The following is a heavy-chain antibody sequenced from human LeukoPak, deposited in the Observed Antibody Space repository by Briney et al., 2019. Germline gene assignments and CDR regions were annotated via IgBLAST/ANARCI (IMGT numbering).Heavy chain of an antibody. V-gene: IGHV3-23*01. Sequence: GGSLRLSCAASGFTFSSFGMSWVRQAPGKGLEWVSAISGSGGSTYSADSVKGRFTISRDNSKNTLYLQMNSLRAEDTAVYYCARTTVTTTKLMDVWGKGTTVIVSS. CDR2: ISGSGGST. J-gene: IGHJ6*04. CDR3: ARTTVTTTKLMDV. D-gene: IGHD4-17*01. CDR1: GFTFSSFG.